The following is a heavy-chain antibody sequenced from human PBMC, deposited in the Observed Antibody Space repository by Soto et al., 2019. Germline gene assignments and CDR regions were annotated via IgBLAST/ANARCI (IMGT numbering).Heavy chain of an antibody. CDR3: AKGSRMWTPDY. Sequence: ASVKVSCKASGYTFTDSAIHWVRQAPGQSLELLGWIAPGNGNTKYSQKFQGSVTITRDTSATTAYMELSSLRSEDTAVYYCAKGSRMWTPDYWGQGTLVTVSS. D-gene: IGHD2-21*01. CDR1: GYTFTDSA. J-gene: IGHJ4*02. CDR2: IAPGNGNT. V-gene: IGHV1-3*01.